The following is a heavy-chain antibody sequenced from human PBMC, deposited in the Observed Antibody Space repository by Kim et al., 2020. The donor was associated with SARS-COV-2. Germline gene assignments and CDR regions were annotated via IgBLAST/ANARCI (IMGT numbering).Heavy chain of an antibody. CDR1: GYSISSGYY. V-gene: IGHV4-38-2*02. CDR3: AGVERYDSSGS. CDR2: IYHSGST. J-gene: IGHJ5*02. D-gene: IGHD3-22*01. Sequence: SETLSLTCTVSGYSISSGYYWGWIRQPPGKGLEWVGTIYHSGSTYYNPSLKSRLTISVDTSKNQFSLKLSSVTAADTAVYYCAGVERYDSSGSWGQGTPVTVSS.